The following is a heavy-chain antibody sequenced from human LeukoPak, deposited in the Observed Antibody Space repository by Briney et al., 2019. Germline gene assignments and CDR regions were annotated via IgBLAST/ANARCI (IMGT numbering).Heavy chain of an antibody. CDR3: ASSRNYYDSSGSWEYYFDY. CDR1: GGSFSGYY. D-gene: IGHD3-22*01. Sequence: PSETLSLTCVVYGGSFSGYYWTWIRQPPGKGLEWIGEINHSGATNYNPSLKSRVTISIDTSKNQFSLKLSSVTAADTAVHYCASSRNYYDSSGSWEYYFDYWGQGTLVTVSS. CDR2: INHSGAT. J-gene: IGHJ4*02. V-gene: IGHV4-34*01.